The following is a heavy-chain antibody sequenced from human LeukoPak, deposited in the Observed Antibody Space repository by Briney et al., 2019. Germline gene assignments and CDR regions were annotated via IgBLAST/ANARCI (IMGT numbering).Heavy chain of an antibody. CDR3: ARWYCSGGSCYRRLRFDP. J-gene: IGHJ5*02. Sequence: SETLSLTCTVSGGSISSYYWSWIRQPPGKGLEWIRYIYYSGSTNYNPSLKSRVPISVDTSKNQFSLKLSSVTAADTAVYYCARWYCSGGSCYRRLRFDPWGQGALVTVSS. D-gene: IGHD2-15*01. V-gene: IGHV4-59*08. CDR1: GGSISSYY. CDR2: IYYSGST.